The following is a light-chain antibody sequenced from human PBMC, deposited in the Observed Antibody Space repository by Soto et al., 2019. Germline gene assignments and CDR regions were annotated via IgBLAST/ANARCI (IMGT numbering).Light chain of an antibody. CDR3: SSYARSNSREV. Sequence: QSALTQPASASGSPGQSVTISCTGTSSDVGGYNYVSWYQQHPGKAPKLMIYEVSKRPSGVSHRFSGSKSGNTASLTISGLQGEEEADDYCSSYARSNSREVFGTGTKVTVL. V-gene: IGLV2-8*01. CDR2: EVS. CDR1: SSDVGGYNY. J-gene: IGLJ1*01.